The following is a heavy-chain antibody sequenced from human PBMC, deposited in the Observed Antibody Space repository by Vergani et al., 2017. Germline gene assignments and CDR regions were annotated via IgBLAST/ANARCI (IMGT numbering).Heavy chain of an antibody. V-gene: IGHV3-23*01. Sequence: EVQLLESGGGLVQPGGSLRLSCAASGFTFSSYAMSWVRQAPGKGLEWVSAISGSGGSTYYADSVKGRFTISRDNSKNTLYLQMNSLRAEDTAVYYCAXSGYFDWLSYYYYYGMDVWGQGTTVTVSS. J-gene: IGHJ6*02. CDR2: ISGSGGST. D-gene: IGHD3-9*01. CDR3: AXSGYFDWLSYYYYYGMDV. CDR1: GFTFSSYA.